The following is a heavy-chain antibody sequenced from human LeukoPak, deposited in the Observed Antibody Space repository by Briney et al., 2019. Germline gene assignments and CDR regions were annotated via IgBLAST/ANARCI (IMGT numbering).Heavy chain of an antibody. V-gene: IGHV3-20*04. CDR1: GFTFDDYA. J-gene: IGHJ4*02. D-gene: IGHD5-24*01. Sequence: GGSLRLSCVASGFTFDDYAMTWVRQAPGKGLEWVSGINWNGDSTGYADSVKGRFTISRDNAKNSLYLQMNSLRAEDTAVYYCARRVWLQSVPLDYWGQGTLVTVSS. CDR3: ARRVWLQSVPLDY. CDR2: INWNGDST.